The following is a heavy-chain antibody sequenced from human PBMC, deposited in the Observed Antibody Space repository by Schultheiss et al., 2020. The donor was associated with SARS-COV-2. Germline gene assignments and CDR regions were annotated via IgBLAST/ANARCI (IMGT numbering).Heavy chain of an antibody. D-gene: IGHD2-21*02. CDR1: GGTFSSYA. CDR3: ARDEKAYCGGDCSLRIDY. Sequence: SVKVSCKASGGTFSSYAISWVRQAPGQGLEWMGGIIPIFGTANYAQKFQGRVTITADESTSTAYMELSSLRSEDTAVYYCARDEKAYCGGDCSLRIDYWGQGTLVTVSS. J-gene: IGHJ4*02. CDR2: IIPIFGTA. V-gene: IGHV1-69*13.